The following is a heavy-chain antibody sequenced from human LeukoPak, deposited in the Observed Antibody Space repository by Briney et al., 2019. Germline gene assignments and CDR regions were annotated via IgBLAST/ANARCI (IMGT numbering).Heavy chain of an antibody. J-gene: IGHJ4*02. CDR3: ARKRGGYHSGDY. D-gene: IGHD5-12*01. CDR2: INSDGTST. CDR1: GLTFSSYW. V-gene: IGHV3-74*01. Sequence: GGSLRLSCAASGLTFSSYWMHWVRQVPGKGLLWVSHINSDGTSTTYADSVKGRFTISRDNAKNTLYLQMNSLRAGDTAVYYCARKRGGYHSGDYWGQGTLVTVSS.